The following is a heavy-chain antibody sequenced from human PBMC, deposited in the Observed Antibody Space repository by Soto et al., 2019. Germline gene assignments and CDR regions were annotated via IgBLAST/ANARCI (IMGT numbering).Heavy chain of an antibody. J-gene: IGHJ6*03. D-gene: IGHD1-7*01. CDR3: ASSRRNYSYYYYMDV. V-gene: IGHV3-66*01. CDR1: GFTVSSNY. CDR2: IYSGGST. Sequence: GGSLRLSCAASGFTVSSNYMSWVRKAPGKGLEWVSVIYSGGSTYYADSVMGRFTISRDNSKNTLYLQMNRLRAEDTAVYYCASSRRNYSYYYYMDVWGKGTTVTVSS.